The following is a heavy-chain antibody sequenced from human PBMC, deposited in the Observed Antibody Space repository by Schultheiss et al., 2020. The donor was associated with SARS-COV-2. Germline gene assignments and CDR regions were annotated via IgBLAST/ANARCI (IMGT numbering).Heavy chain of an antibody. V-gene: IGHV4-31*03. CDR1: GGSINNGGYY. CDR3: ARAGITIFGVVTHFDY. CDR2: IYYSGST. J-gene: IGHJ4*02. D-gene: IGHD3-3*01. Sequence: SETLSLTCTVSGGSINNGGYYWSWIRQHPRKGLEWIGSIYYSGSTNYNPSLKSRVTISVDTSKNQFSLKLSSVTAADTAVYYCARAGITIFGVVTHFDYWGQGTLVTVSS.